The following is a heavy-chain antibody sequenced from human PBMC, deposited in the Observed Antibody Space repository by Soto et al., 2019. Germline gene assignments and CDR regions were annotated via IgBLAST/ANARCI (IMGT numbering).Heavy chain of an antibody. CDR3: ATLNGVTSDFDY. CDR2: IYHSENT. Sequence: QLQLQESGSGLVKPSQTLSLTCAVSGGSISSRGFAWSWIRQPPGKGLEWIGYIYHSENTYYNPSLESRLTISIDRAKNQFSLQLSSVTASDTGVYYCATLNGVTSDFDYGGHGTLVTVSS. V-gene: IGHV4-30-2*01. J-gene: IGHJ4*01. D-gene: IGHD2-8*01. CDR1: GGSISSRGFA.